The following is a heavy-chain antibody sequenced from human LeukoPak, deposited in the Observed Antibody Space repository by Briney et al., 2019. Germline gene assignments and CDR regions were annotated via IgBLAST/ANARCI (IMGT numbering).Heavy chain of an antibody. J-gene: IGHJ4*02. CDR2: INPNSGGT. CDR1: GYTFTGYY. D-gene: IGHD5-18*01. V-gene: IGHV1-2*02. Sequence: ASVKVSSKASGYTFTGYYMHWVRQAPGQGLEWMGWINPNSGGTNYAQKFQGRVTMTRDTSISTAYMELSRLRSDDTAVYYCARVRGYSYDGTLYYFDYWGQGTLVTVSS. CDR3: ARVRGYSYDGTLYYFDY.